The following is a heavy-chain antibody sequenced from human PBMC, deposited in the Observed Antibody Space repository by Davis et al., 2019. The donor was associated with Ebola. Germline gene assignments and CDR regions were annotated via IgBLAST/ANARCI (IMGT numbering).Heavy chain of an antibody. CDR2: IWYDGSNK. J-gene: IGHJ6*04. D-gene: IGHD1-26*01. CDR3: AKAKWEVEYHYSGMDV. Sequence: GESLKISCAASGFTFSTYSMSWVRQAPGKGLEWAAVIWYDGSNKYYADSVKGRFTISRDNSKNTLYLQMNSLRTEDTAVYLCAKAKWEVEYHYSGMDVWGKGTTVTVSS. CDR1: GFTFSTYS. V-gene: IGHV3-30*02.